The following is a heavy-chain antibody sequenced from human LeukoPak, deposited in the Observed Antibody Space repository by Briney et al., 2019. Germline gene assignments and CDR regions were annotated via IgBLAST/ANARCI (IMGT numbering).Heavy chain of an antibody. CDR3: AGWFGELLYRY. Sequence: GGSLRLSCAASGFTFSTYSMNWVRQAPGKGLEWVSYISSSSSTIYYADSVKGRFTISRDNAKNSLYLQMNSLRAEDTAVYYCAGWFGELLYRYWGQGTLVTVSS. V-gene: IGHV3-48*01. CDR2: ISSSSSTI. D-gene: IGHD3-10*01. J-gene: IGHJ4*02. CDR1: GFTFSTYS.